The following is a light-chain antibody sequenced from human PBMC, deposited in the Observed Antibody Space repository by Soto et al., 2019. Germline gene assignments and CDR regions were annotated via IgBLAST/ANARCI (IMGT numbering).Light chain of an antibody. CDR2: GAS. CDR1: QSVSNNY. CDR3: QQYGSSPLT. V-gene: IGKV3-20*01. Sequence: EIVLTQSPGTLSLSPGERATLSCMASQSVSNNYLSWYQQKPGQAPRLLIYGASSRATGVPDRFSGSGSGTDFTLTISRLEPEDFAAYYCQQYGSSPLTFGQGTKVDIK. J-gene: IGKJ1*01.